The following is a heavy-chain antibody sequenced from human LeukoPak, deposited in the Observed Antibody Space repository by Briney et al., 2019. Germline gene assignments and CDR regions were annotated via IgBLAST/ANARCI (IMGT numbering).Heavy chain of an antibody. V-gene: IGHV3-23*01. D-gene: IGHD2-2*02. CDR1: GFNIDDYG. CDR3: AKQGCTSPTCYNNC. J-gene: IGHJ4*02. Sequence: PAGSLRLSCAASGFNIDDYGMSWVRQAPGKGLEWLSVISGGGDSTSYLDSVRGRFTISRDNSRYTLYLQMNSLRDEDTAVYYCAKQGCTSPTCYNNCWGQGTLVTVSS. CDR2: ISGGGDST.